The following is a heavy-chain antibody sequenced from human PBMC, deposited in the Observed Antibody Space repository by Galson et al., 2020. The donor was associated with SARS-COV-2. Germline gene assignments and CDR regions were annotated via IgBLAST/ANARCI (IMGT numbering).Heavy chain of an antibody. Sequence: TLSLTCTVSGGSISSSSYYWGWIRQPPGKGLEWIGSIYYSGSTYYNPSLKSRVTISVDTSKNQFSLKLSSVTAADTAVYYCARLNLGYYYDSSGYLSTEFDYWGQGTLVTVSS. V-gene: IGHV4-39*01. CDR2: IYYSGST. J-gene: IGHJ4*02. D-gene: IGHD3-22*01. CDR3: ARLNLGYYYDSSGYLSTEFDY. CDR1: GGSISSSSYY.